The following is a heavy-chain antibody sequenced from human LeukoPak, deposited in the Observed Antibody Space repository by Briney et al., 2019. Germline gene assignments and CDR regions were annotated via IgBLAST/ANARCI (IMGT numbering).Heavy chain of an antibody. Sequence: GGSLRLSCAASGFTFSGSAMHWVRQASGKGLEWVGRIKSKTNNYATAYAASVKGRFTISRDDSKNTLYLQMNSLRAEDTAVYYCAKDQLPTYYDFWSGPGGFDYWGQGTLVTVSS. D-gene: IGHD3-3*01. CDR2: IKSKTNNYAT. V-gene: IGHV3-73*01. J-gene: IGHJ4*02. CDR1: GFTFSGSA. CDR3: AKDQLPTYYDFWSGPGGFDY.